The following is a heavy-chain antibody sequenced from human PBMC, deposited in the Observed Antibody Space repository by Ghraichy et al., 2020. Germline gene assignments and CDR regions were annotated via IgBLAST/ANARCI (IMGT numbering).Heavy chain of an antibody. J-gene: IGHJ6*02. CDR1: GFTFSGSS. D-gene: IGHD2-15*01. CDR2: IRTKADNYAT. CDR3: ASSGAMGYCSFTCCPRCRYYGVDV. Sequence: GGSLRLSCAASGFTFSGSSVHWVRQASGKGLEWVARIRTKADNYATHYPASVKGRFTISRNDSKDTAYLQMDSLKIEDTAVYYCASSGAMGYCSFTCCPRCRYYGVDVWGQGTTVTVSS. V-gene: IGHV3-73*01.